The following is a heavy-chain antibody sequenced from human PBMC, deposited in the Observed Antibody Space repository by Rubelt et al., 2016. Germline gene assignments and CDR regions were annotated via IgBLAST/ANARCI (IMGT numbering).Heavy chain of an antibody. CDR1: GFSLSTSGVG. CDR2: IYWDDDK. Sequence: QITLKESGPTLVKPTQTLTLTCTFSGFSLSTSGVGVGWIRQPPGKALEWLALIYWDDDKRYSPSLKSRLAITKDTSKDQVVLTLTDMDPVDTATYYCAHKTEWKYGYDYWGQGILVTVSS. V-gene: IGHV2-5*02. CDR3: AHKTEWKYGYDY. J-gene: IGHJ4*02. D-gene: IGHD1-7*01.